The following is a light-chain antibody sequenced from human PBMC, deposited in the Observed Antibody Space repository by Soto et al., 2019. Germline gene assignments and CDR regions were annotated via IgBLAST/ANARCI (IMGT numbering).Light chain of an antibody. CDR3: QPYNSYSEA. V-gene: IGKV2-28*01. CDR2: MGS. CDR1: QSLLHSNGYNY. J-gene: IGKJ1*01. Sequence: EIVLTQSPLSLPVTPGEPASISCRSSQSLLHSNGYNYLDWYLQKPGQSPQLLIYMGSNRASGVTDRFSGSGSGTEFTLTISSLQPDDFATYYCQPYNSYSEAVGPGTQVEIK.